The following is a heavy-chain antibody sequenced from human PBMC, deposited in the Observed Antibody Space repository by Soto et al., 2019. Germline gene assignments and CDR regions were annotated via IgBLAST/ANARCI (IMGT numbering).Heavy chain of an antibody. V-gene: IGHV1-8*02. CDR1: GYTFTDYD. CDR3: TRNLYNTGDFDH. D-gene: IGHD1-20*01. J-gene: IGHJ4*02. CDR2: MTPKSGYT. Sequence: QVQLMQSGAEVRKPGASVKVSCKASGYTFTDYDINWVRQATGQGLEWLGWMTPKSGYTGDAQKFQGRVTLTSDTSRGTAYMELSSLTSEHTAVYYCTRNLYNTGDFDHWGQGTLVTVSS.